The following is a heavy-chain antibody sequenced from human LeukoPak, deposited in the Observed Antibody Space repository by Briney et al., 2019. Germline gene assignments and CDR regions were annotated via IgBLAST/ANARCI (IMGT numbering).Heavy chain of an antibody. V-gene: IGHV3-7*01. CDR2: IKYDGSNK. CDR3: GTSLDAAINT. J-gene: IGHJ4*02. CDR1: GFTFSRCW. D-gene: IGHD5-18*01. Sequence: GGSLRLSCEASGFTFSRCWMTWVRQAPGKGLEWLANIKYDGSNKFYAASVKGRFTISRDNARNSLYLQMNSLRVEDTALYYCGTSLDAAINTGGQGVLVTVSS.